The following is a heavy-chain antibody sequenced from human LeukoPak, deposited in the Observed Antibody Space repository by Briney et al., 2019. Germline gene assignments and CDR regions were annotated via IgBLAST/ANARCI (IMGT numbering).Heavy chain of an antibody. V-gene: IGHV3-23*01. J-gene: IGHJ4*02. D-gene: IGHD3-22*01. CDR3: AKDGRRISMIGVVRRGHYFDY. CDR2: IGASEGST. Sequence: GGTLRLSCAASGFTFSSYDVSWVRQVPGKGLEWVSAIGASEGSTYYADSVKGRFTISRDNSKNTLYLQMNSLRAEDTALYYCAKDGRRISMIGVVRRGHYFDYRGQGTLVTVSS. CDR1: GFTFSSYD.